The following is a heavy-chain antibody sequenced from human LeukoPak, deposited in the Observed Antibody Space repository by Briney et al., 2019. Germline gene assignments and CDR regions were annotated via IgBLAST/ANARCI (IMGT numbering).Heavy chain of an antibody. CDR1: GGSISTYY. V-gene: IGHV4-4*09. D-gene: IGHD1-26*01. CDR3: ARSPSGSYYLFDY. J-gene: IGHJ4*02. CDR2: ISNSETT. Sequence: SETLSLTCTVSGGSISTYYWSWIRQPPGKGLEWIGYISNSETTNYNPSLKSRVVISVDTSKHHFSLKMNSVTAADTAVYYCARSPSGSYYLFDYWGLGTLVTVSS.